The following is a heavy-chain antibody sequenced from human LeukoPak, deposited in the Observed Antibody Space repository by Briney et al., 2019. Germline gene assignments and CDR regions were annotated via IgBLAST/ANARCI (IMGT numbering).Heavy chain of an antibody. V-gene: IGHV6-1*01. Sequence: SQTLSHTCAISGDSVSSNSAAWNWIRQSPSRGLEWLGRTYYRSKWYNDYAVSVKSRITINPDTSKNQFSLQLNSVTPEDTAVYYCASSVELLSGPYYYYYMDVWGKGTTVTVSS. D-gene: IGHD2-2*01. CDR2: TYYRSKWYN. CDR1: GDSVSSNSAA. CDR3: ASSVELLSGPYYYYYMDV. J-gene: IGHJ6*03.